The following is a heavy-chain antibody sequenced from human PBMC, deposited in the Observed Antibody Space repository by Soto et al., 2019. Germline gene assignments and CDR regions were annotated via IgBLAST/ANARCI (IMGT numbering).Heavy chain of an antibody. J-gene: IGHJ4*02. Sequence: GESLKISCQASGYSLSSYWIGWVRQTPGKGLEWMGIVYPGDSDTRYSPSFRGQVTISVDNSIRTAYLQWSSLKASDTATYYCTRRAGYIDYWGQGTLVTVS. CDR3: TRRAGYIDY. D-gene: IGHD6-13*01. CDR2: VYPGDSDT. V-gene: IGHV5-51*01. CDR1: GYSLSSYW.